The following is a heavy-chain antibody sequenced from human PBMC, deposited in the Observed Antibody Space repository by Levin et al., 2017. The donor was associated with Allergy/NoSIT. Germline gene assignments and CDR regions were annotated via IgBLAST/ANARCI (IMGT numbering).Heavy chain of an antibody. CDR2: IHYTGIT. CDR1: GASISTYY. CDR3: AASNAFLRFDP. J-gene: IGHJ5*02. V-gene: IGHV4-59*01. Sequence: SETLSLTCTVSGASISTYYWSWIRQPPGKGLEWIGYIHYTGITNYNPSLKSRVTMSVDMSKNQFSLKLTSVTAADTAVYYCAASNAFLRFDPWGQGTLVTVSS.